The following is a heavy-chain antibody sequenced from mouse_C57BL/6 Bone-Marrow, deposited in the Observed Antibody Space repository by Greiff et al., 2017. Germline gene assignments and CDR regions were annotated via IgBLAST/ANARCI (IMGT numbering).Heavy chain of an antibody. CDR1: GYSITSGSY. V-gene: IGHV3-6*01. CDR3: SSDGYYVFAY. D-gene: IGHD2-3*01. J-gene: IGHJ3*01. Sequence: EVKLQESGPGLVKPSQSLSLTCSVTGYSITSGSYWNWSRQFPGNKLEWMVYIRYDGSNNYNPSLKNRISITRDTSKNQFFLKLNSVTTEDTATYYCSSDGYYVFAYWGQGTLVTVSA. CDR2: IRYDGSN.